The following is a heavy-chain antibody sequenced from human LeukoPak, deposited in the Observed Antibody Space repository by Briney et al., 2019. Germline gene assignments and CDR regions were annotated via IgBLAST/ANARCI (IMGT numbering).Heavy chain of an antibody. CDR1: GYTFTSYG. CDR2: ISAYNGNT. V-gene: IGHV1-18*01. Sequence: AASVKVSCKASGYTFTSYGISWVRQAPGQGLEWMGWISAYNGNTNYAQKLQGRVTMTTDTSTSTAYMELRSLRSDDTAVYYCARGGREVRYFDWLLKLDYYYYYYMDVWGKGTTVTISS. CDR3: ARGGREVRYFDWLLKLDYYYYYYMDV. D-gene: IGHD3-9*01. J-gene: IGHJ6*03.